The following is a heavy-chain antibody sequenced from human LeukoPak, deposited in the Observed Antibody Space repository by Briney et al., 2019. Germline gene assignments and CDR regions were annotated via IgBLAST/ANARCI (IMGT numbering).Heavy chain of an antibody. D-gene: IGHD2-8*01. J-gene: IGHJ4*02. V-gene: IGHV3-7*01. CDR3: AIAPKYCTNGLCRQPFDY. CDR1: GFTFSSYW. Sequence: PGGSLRLSCAASGFTFSSYWMSWVRQAPGKGLEWVANIKQDGSEKYYVDSVKGRFTISRDNAKNSLYLQMNSLRAEDTAVYYCAIAPKYCTNGLCRQPFDYWGQGTLVTVSS. CDR2: IKQDGSEK.